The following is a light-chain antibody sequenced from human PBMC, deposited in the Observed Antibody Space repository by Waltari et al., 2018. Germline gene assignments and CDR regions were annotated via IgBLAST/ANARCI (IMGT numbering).Light chain of an antibody. CDR1: QTISGW. CDR3: QQYDSYPLT. CDR2: KAS. V-gene: IGKV1-5*03. Sequence: DIQMTPSPSTLSASVVHRVTLTCRASQTISGWLAWYQQKPGKAPKLLIYKASNLESGVPARFSGSGSGTEFTLTISNLQPDDFATYYCQQYDSYPLTFGGGTKVEIK. J-gene: IGKJ4*01.